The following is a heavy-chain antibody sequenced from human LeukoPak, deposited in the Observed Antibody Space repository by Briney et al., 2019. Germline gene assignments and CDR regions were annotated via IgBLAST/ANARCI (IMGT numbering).Heavy chain of an antibody. CDR2: IYYSGST. CDR1: GGSISSYY. CDR3: ARTLIVVVPTHAFDI. D-gene: IGHD2-2*01. Sequence: SETLSLTCTVSGGSISSYYWSWIRQPPGKGLEWIGYIYYSGSTNYNPSLKSRVTMSVDTSKNQFSLKLSSVTAADTAVYYCARTLIVVVPTHAFDIWGQGTMATVSS. J-gene: IGHJ3*02. V-gene: IGHV4-59*12.